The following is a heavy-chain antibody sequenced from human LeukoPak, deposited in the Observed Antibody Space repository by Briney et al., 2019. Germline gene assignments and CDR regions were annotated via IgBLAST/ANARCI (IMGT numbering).Heavy chain of an antibody. V-gene: IGHV3-48*04. Sequence: GGSLRLSCETSGVTFSSFSLNWVRQAPGKGLEWLSYISSSSRSKYYADSVKGRFIVSRDNAKNSLYLQMDSRRAEDTALYYCASQSSGSSTRAPDFWGQGTLVTVPS. D-gene: IGHD1-26*01. CDR1: GVTFSSFS. CDR2: ISSSSRSK. CDR3: ASQSSGSSTRAPDF. J-gene: IGHJ4*02.